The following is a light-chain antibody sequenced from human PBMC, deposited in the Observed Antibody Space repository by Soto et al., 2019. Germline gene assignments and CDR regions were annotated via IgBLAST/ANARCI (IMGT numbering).Light chain of an antibody. CDR3: SSYTSSSLHV. Sequence: QSALTQPASVSGSPGQSITISCTGTSSDVGGYNYVSWYQQHPGKAPKLMIYDVSNRPSGVSNRFSGSKSGNTASLTISGLQAEDEADYYCSSYTSSSLHVFGTGSVVTV. CDR1: SSDVGGYNY. V-gene: IGLV2-14*01. J-gene: IGLJ1*01. CDR2: DVS.